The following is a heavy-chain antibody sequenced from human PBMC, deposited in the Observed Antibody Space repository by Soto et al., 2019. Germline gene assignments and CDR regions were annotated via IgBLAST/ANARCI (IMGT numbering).Heavy chain of an antibody. CDR3: AKDSKWLLNDAFDI. CDR2: ISWNSGSI. D-gene: IGHD5-12*01. CDR1: GFTFDDYA. Sequence: DVQLVESGGGLVQPGRSLRLSCAASGFTFDDYAMHWVRQAPGKGLEWVSGISWNSGSIGYADSVKGRFTISRDNAKNPLYLQMNSPRAGDTALYYCAKDSKWLLNDAFDIWGQGTMVTVSS. J-gene: IGHJ3*02. V-gene: IGHV3-9*01.